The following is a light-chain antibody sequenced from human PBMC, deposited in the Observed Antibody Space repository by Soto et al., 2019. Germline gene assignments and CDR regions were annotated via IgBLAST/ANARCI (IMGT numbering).Light chain of an antibody. J-gene: IGLJ1*01. CDR1: SSDIGAYNY. Sequence: QSVLTQPASVSGSPGQSITISCTGTSSDIGAYNYVSWYQQHPGKAPRLMIFEVSNRPSGVSNRFSGSKSGNTASLTISGLQAEDEDDYYCSAYTSSGVFGTGTKVTVL. CDR2: EVS. CDR3: SAYTSSGV. V-gene: IGLV2-14*01.